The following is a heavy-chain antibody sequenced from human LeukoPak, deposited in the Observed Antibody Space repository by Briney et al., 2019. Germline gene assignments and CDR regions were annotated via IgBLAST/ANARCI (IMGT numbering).Heavy chain of an antibody. D-gene: IGHD6-19*01. CDR3: ALPPQTRIAVAGTGDY. CDR1: GYTFTGYY. V-gene: IGHV1-2*02. J-gene: IGHJ4*02. Sequence: ASVTVSCKASGYTFTGYYMHWVRQAPGQGLEWMGWINPTSGGTNYAQKFQGRVTMTRDTSITAAFMELSRLRSDDTAVYYCALPPQTRIAVAGTGDYWGQGTLVTVSS. CDR2: INPTSGGT.